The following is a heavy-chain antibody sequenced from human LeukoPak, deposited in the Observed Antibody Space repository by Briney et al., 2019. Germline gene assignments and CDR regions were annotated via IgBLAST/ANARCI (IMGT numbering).Heavy chain of an antibody. Sequence: ASVKVSCKASGYTFTGYYMHWVRQAPGQGLEWMGWINPNSGGTYYAQKFQGRVTMTSDTSISTAYMELSRLRSDNTAVYYCARDLYGGTSATFDYWGQGTLVSVSS. CDR3: ARDLYGGTSATFDY. D-gene: IGHD4-23*01. J-gene: IGHJ4*02. V-gene: IGHV1-2*02. CDR1: GYTFTGYY. CDR2: INPNSGGT.